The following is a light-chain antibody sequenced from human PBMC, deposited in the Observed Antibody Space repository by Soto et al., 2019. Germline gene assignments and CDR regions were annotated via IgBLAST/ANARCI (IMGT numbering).Light chain of an antibody. CDR3: SSYTTLTSLYV. J-gene: IGLJ1*01. Sequence: QSVLAQPASVSGSPGQSITISCTGTSNDVRGYNYVSWYQHHPGKAPKLIIYDVTHRPSGVSDRFSGSKSGNTASLTISGLQADDEADYYCSSYTTLTSLYVFGTGTNVTV. CDR1: SNDVRGYNY. V-gene: IGLV2-14*01. CDR2: DVT.